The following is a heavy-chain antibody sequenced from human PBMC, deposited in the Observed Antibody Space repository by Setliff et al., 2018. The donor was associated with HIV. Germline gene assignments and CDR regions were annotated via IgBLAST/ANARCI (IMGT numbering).Heavy chain of an antibody. CDR2: IYTSGST. D-gene: IGHD6-6*01. CDR3: ASLAARPPTFDY. Sequence: PSETLSLTCTVSGGSISSGSYYWSWVRQPAGKGLEWIGRIYTSGSTNYNPSLKSRVTISVDTSRNQFSLKLSSVTDADTAVYYCASLAARPPTFDYWGQGTLVTVSS. V-gene: IGHV4-61*02. CDR1: GGSISSGSYY. J-gene: IGHJ4*02.